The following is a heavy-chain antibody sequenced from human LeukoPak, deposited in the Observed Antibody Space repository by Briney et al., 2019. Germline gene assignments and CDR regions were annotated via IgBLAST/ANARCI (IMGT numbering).Heavy chain of an antibody. J-gene: IGHJ4*02. CDR1: GFTFSSYG. Sequence: GGSLRLSCAASGFTFSSYGMHWVRQAPGKGLEWVALISFDGSSQYYADSVKGRFTISRDNSKNTLYLQMNSLRAEDTAVYHCAKPPEVGATVGYFDYWGQGTLVTVSS. CDR3: AKPPEVGATVGYFDY. CDR2: ISFDGSSQ. V-gene: IGHV3-30*18. D-gene: IGHD1-26*01.